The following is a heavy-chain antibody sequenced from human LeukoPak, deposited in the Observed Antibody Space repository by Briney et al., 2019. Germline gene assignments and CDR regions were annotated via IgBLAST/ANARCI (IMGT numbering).Heavy chain of an antibody. J-gene: IGHJ4*02. CDR3: AKDYSRTYTSGWPYFDY. V-gene: IGHV3-23*01. Sequence: GGSLRLSCAASGFTFSSYAMSWVRQPPGKGLEWVSAISGSGGSTYSADSVKGRFTISRDNSKNTMSVQMNSLRAEDTAVYYCAKDYSRTYTSGWPYFDYWGQGTLVTVSS. CDR1: GFTFSSYA. D-gene: IGHD6-19*01. CDR2: ISGSGGST.